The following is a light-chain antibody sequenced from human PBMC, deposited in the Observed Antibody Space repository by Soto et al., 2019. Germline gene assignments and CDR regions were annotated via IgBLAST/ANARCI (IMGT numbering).Light chain of an antibody. V-gene: IGKV3D-15*01. CDR3: QQYNNWPYT. Sequence: EIVMTQSPATLSVSPGERATLSCRASQSVSSNLAWYQKKPGQAPRILLYGASTRATVIPARFSGSGSGPEFTLTISSLQSEDCAVYYCQQYNNWPYTFGQGTKLEIK. CDR2: GAS. CDR1: QSVSSN. J-gene: IGKJ2*01.